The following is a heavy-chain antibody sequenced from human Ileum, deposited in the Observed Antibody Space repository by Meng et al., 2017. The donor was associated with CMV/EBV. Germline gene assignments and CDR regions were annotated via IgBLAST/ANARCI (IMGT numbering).Heavy chain of an antibody. CDR3: ASKWSRFDY. CDR1: VVSRSSSNW. Sequence: SLPCGVSVVSRSSSNWWSWVRQPPGKGLEWIGEIYHSWSTNYNPSLKSLVTISVDKSKNQFSLKLSSVTAADTAVYYCASKWSRFDYWGQGTLVTVSS. CDR2: IYHSWST. J-gene: IGHJ4*02. V-gene: IGHV4-4*02. D-gene: IGHD3-3*01.